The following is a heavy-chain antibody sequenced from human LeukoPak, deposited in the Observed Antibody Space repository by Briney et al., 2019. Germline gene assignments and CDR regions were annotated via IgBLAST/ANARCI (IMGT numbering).Heavy chain of an antibody. V-gene: IGHV4-39*02. CDR2: IYYSGST. D-gene: IGHD3-9*01. CDR1: GGSITGSSYY. CDR3: TRGSYDVLTGRSTLGEY. Sequence: PSETLSLTCTISGGSITGSSYYWGWIRQSPGKGLEWIGNIYYSGSTYYNSSLKSRVTISIDTSKNHFSLRLTSVTASDTAVYFCTRGSYDVLTGRSTLGEYWGQGTLVAVSS. J-gene: IGHJ4*02.